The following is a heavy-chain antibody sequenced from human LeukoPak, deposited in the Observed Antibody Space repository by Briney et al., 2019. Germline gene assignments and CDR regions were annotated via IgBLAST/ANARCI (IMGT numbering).Heavy chain of an antibody. V-gene: IGHV3-21*01. J-gene: IGHJ4*02. CDR2: ISSSSSYI. D-gene: IGHD2-2*01. Sequence: GGSLRLSCAASGFTFSNYSMNWVRQAPGKGLEWVSSISSSSSYIYYADSVTSRFTNYRDNAKNSLYLQMNSLRDEDTALYYCASLNRADCSSTSCHTHYWGQGTLVTVSS. CDR3: ASLNRADCSSTSCHTHY. CDR1: GFTFSNYS.